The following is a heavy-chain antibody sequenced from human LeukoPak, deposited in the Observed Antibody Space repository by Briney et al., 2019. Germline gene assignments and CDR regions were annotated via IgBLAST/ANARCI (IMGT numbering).Heavy chain of an antibody. J-gene: IGHJ4*02. D-gene: IGHD3-10*01. Sequence: SSVKVSCKASGGTFSSYAISWVRQAPGQGLEWMGRIIPIFGTANYAQKFQGRVTITTDESTSTAYMELSSLRSEDTAVYYCARDEPYYYYFDYWGQGTLVTVSS. CDR2: IIPIFGTA. CDR1: GGTFSSYA. CDR3: ARDEPYYYYFDY. V-gene: IGHV1-69*05.